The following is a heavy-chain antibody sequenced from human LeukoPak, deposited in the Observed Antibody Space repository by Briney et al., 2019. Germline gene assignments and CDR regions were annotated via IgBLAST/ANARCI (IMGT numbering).Heavy chain of an antibody. CDR1: GFTFSSYS. CDR2: ISSSSSYI. J-gene: IGHJ5*02. D-gene: IGHD2-2*01. CDR3: ARYCSSTSCVKMGQDWFDP. Sequence: GGSLRLSCAASGFTFSSYSMNWVRQAPGKGLEWVSSISSSSSYIYYADSVKGRFTISRDNAKNSLYLQMNSLRAEDTAVYYCARYCSSTSCVKMGQDWFDPWGQGTLVTVSS. V-gene: IGHV3-21*01.